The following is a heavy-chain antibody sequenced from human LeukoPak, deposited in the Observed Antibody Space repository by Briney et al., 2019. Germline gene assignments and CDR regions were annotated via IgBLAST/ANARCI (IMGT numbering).Heavy chain of an antibody. CDR1: GGSFSGYY. CDR3: AKDLRSGYSGDY. J-gene: IGHJ4*02. D-gene: IGHD3-22*01. CDR2: INHSGST. Sequence: PSETLSLTCAVYGGSFSGYYWSWIRQPPGKGLEWIGEINHSGSTNYNPSLKSRVTISVDTSKNQFSLKLSSVTAADTAVYYCAKDLRSGYSGDYWGQGTLVTVSS. V-gene: IGHV4-34*01.